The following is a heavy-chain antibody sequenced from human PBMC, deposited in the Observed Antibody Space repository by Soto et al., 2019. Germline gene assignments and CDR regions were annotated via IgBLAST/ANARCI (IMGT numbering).Heavy chain of an antibody. V-gene: IGHV1-69*13. D-gene: IGHD3-10*01. Sequence: VASVKVSCKASGGTFSSYAISWVRQAPGQGLEWMGGIIPIFGTANYAQKFQGRVTITADESTSTAYMELSSLRSEDTAVYYCASYYYGSGSYYNVGYYGMDVWGQGTTVTVSS. CDR2: IIPIFGTA. CDR1: GGTFSSYA. CDR3: ASYYYGSGSYYNVGYYGMDV. J-gene: IGHJ6*02.